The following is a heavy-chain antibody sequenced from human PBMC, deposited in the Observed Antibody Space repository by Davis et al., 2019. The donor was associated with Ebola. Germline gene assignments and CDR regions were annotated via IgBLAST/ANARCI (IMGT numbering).Heavy chain of an antibody. Sequence: AASVKVSCKASGYTFTNYGINWVRQTPGQGLEWMGWISTYYDNTNYVQKFQGRVILTTDTSTSTAYMELRSLRSDDTALYYCARAQFPTTSDHWGQGTLVTVSS. CDR3: ARAQFPTTSDH. V-gene: IGHV1-18*01. CDR2: ISTYYDNT. D-gene: IGHD1-1*01. J-gene: IGHJ4*02. CDR1: GYTFTNYG.